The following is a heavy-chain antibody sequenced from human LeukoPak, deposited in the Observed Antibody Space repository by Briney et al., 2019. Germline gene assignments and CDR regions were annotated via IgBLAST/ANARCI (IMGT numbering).Heavy chain of an antibody. J-gene: IGHJ4*02. CDR1: GGSISSSNW. Sequence: SETLSLTCAVSGGSISSSNWWSWVRQPPGKGLEWIGEIYHSGSTNYNPSLKSRVTISVDTSKNQFSLKLSSVTAADTAVYYCARGPWYCSSTSCSSSGFDYWGQGTLVTVSS. V-gene: IGHV4-4*02. CDR3: ARGPWYCSSTSCSSSGFDY. CDR2: IYHSGST. D-gene: IGHD2-2*01.